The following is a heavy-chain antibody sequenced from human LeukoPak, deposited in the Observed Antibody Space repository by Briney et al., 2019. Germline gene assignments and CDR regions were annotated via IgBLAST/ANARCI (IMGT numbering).Heavy chain of an antibody. CDR1: GYTFTSYY. Sequence: ASVKVSCKASGYTFTSYYMHWVRQAPGQGLEWMGIINPSGGSTSYAQKFQGRVTMTRDTSTSTVYMELSSLRSEDTAVYYCASVWSGYNWFDPWGQGTLVTVSS. V-gene: IGHV1-46*01. CDR2: INPSGGST. J-gene: IGHJ5*02. CDR3: ASVWSGYNWFDP. D-gene: IGHD3-3*01.